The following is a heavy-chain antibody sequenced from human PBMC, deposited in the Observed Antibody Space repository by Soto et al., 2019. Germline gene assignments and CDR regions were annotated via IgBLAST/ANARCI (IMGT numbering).Heavy chain of an antibody. Sequence: SLRLSSIASGFMFGDYAMSWFRQAPGQGLEWVGFIRNKAYGETTEYVASVKGRFTISRDDAKSIAYLQLNSLKTEDTAVYYCTRAADPYYYDSSGYYYPDSWGQGTLVTVS. CDR1: GFMFGDYA. CDR2: IRNKAYGETT. CDR3: TRAADPYYYDSSGYYYPDS. D-gene: IGHD3-22*01. J-gene: IGHJ5*01. V-gene: IGHV3-49*03.